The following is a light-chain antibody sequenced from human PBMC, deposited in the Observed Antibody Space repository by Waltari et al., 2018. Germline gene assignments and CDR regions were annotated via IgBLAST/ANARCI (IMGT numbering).Light chain of an antibody. Sequence: QSALTQPASVSGSPGQSITISRTGTSSDVGNYNFVSWYQHHPGKAPRLMIYEDTKRHSGVSNRFSGSKSGNTASLTISGLQAEDEADYYCCSYTDSTTLVFGGGTGLTVL. CDR3: CSYTDSTTLV. CDR2: EDT. V-gene: IGLV2-23*01. J-gene: IGLJ2*01. CDR1: SSDVGNYNF.